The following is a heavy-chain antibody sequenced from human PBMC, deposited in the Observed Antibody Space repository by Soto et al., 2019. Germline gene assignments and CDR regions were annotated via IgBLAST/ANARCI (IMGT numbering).Heavy chain of an antibody. CDR3: ARDLIYAGYYYYMDV. Sequence: GSLRLSCAASGFTFSSYSMNWVRQAPGKGLEWVSSINYKSHIDYADSVKGRFTISRDNAKNSLYLQMNSLRAEDTAVYFCARDLIYAGYYYYMDVWGIGTTVTVSS. CDR1: GFTFSSYS. J-gene: IGHJ6*03. D-gene: IGHD3-10*01. V-gene: IGHV3-21*01. CDR2: INYKSHI.